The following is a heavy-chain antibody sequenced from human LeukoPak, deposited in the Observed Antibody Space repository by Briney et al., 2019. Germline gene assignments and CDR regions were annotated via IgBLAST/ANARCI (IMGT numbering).Heavy chain of an antibody. Sequence: SETLSLTCAVYGGSFSGYYWSWIRQPPGKGLEWIGEISPSGATIYNPSLKSRITISRDTTKNQFSLRLTSVIAADTAVYYCARHLRSTSTSFDNWGQGTLVTVSS. V-gene: IGHV4-34*01. CDR2: ISPSGAT. CDR1: GGSFSGYY. CDR3: ARHLRSTSTSFDN. J-gene: IGHJ4*02. D-gene: IGHD3-16*01.